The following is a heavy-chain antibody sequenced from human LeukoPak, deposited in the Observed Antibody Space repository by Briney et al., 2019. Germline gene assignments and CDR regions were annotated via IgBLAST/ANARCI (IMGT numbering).Heavy chain of an antibody. CDR1: GYTFSDYY. CDR2: INPNSDGR. J-gene: IGHJ4*02. D-gene: IGHD4-23*01. CDR3: ARVLIRTATVVTRGLTTLGY. Sequence: ASVKVSCKASGYTFSDYYIHWVRQAPGQGLEWMGWINPNSDGRNYAQKFQGRVTMTWDTSISTAYMELSRLRSDDTAVYYCARVLIRTATVVTRGLTTLGYWGQGTLVTVSS. V-gene: IGHV1-2*02.